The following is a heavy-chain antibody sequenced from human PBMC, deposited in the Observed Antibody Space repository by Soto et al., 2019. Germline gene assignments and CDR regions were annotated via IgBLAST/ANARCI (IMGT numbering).Heavy chain of an antibody. CDR2: MGYNGYT. Sequence: QVLLQESGPGLVKPSDTLSLTCTISGGPMSNYYWRWFRQPPGQGLEWIGYMGYNGYTRYNPSLRSRVTISLDTSKNHFSLNLSSVTAADTALYYCARQGFGELHGLVDVWGQGTTVTVSS. CDR1: GGPMSNYY. J-gene: IGHJ6*02. V-gene: IGHV4-59*08. CDR3: ARQGFGELHGLVDV. D-gene: IGHD3-10*01.